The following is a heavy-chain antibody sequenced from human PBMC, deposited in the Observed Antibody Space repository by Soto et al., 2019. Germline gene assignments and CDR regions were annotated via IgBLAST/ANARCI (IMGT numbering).Heavy chain of an antibody. Sequence: PSETLSLTCTVSGGSISSYYWSWIRQPPGKGLEWIGYIYYSGSTNYNPSPKSRVTISVDTSKNQFSLKLSSVTAADTAVYYCARGNSYGPDYWGQGTLVTVSS. V-gene: IGHV4-59*01. CDR1: GGSISSYY. D-gene: IGHD5-18*01. CDR2: IYYSGST. J-gene: IGHJ4*02. CDR3: ARGNSYGPDY.